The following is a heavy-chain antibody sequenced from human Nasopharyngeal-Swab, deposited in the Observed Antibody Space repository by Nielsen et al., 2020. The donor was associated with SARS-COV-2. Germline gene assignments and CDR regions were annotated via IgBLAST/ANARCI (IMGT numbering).Heavy chain of an antibody. CDR2: ISYDGSNK. V-gene: IGHV3-30*03. J-gene: IGHJ4*02. Sequence: GGSLRLSCAASGFTFSSYGMHWVRQAPGKGPEWVAVISYDGSNKYYADSVKGRFTISRDNSKNTLYLQMNSLRAEDTAVYYCARETVAGTRPDYWGQGTLVTVSS. CDR1: GFTFSSYG. CDR3: ARETVAGTRPDY. D-gene: IGHD6-19*01.